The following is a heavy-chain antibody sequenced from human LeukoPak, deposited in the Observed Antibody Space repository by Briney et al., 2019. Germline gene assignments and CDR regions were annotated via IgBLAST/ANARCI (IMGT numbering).Heavy chain of an antibody. V-gene: IGHV3-7*03. CDR2: IREDGSDD. Sequence: GGSLRLSCAASGFTFRHYYMNWGRLAPGKGLAWVANIREDGSDDTYEASVKGRFTISRDNARNSLFLQMNSLRAEDTAVYYCARGDGYYFGFWGQGTPVTVSS. J-gene: IGHJ4*02. CDR1: GFTFRHYY. CDR3: ARGDGYYFGF.